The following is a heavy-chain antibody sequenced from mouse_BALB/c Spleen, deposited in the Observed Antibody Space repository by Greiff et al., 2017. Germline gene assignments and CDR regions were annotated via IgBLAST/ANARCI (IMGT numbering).Heavy chain of an antibody. D-gene: IGHD2-14*01. V-gene: IGHV1-55*01. Sequence: QVQLQQPGAELVKPGTSVTLSCTASGYNFTSYWINWVKLRPGQGLEWIGDIYPGSGSTNYNEKFKSKATLTVDTSSSTAYMQLSSLASEDSALYYCARSHYYRYDDWFAYWGQGTLVTVSA. J-gene: IGHJ3*01. CDR1: GYNFTSYW. CDR3: ARSHYYRYDDWFAY. CDR2: IYPGSGST.